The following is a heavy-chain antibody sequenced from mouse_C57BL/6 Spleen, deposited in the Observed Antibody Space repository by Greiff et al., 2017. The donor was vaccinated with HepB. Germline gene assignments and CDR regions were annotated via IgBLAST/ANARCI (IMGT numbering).Heavy chain of an antibody. CDR2: IDPETGGT. CDR3: ARYGSLWYFDV. D-gene: IGHD1-1*01. V-gene: IGHV1-15*01. Sequence: QVQLQQSGAELVRPGASVTLSCKASGYTFTDYEMHWVKQTPVHGLEWIGAIDPETGGTAYNQKFKGKSTLTVDKSSSTAYMQLSSLTSEDSAVYYCARYGSLWYFDVWGTGTTVTVSS. J-gene: IGHJ1*03. CDR1: GYTFTDYE.